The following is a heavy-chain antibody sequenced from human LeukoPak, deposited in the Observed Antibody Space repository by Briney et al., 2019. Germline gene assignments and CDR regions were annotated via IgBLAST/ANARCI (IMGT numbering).Heavy chain of an antibody. J-gene: IGHJ4*02. CDR3: ARDWATALDY. CDR1: GFTFTADY. D-gene: IGHD1-26*01. Sequence: GGSLRLSCAASGFTFTADYMDWVRQAPGKGLEWVGRITNKPKSYSTQYAASVKGRFTTSRDDSKNSLYLQMNSLKIEDTAVYYCARDWATALDYWGQGTLVTVSS. V-gene: IGHV3-72*01. CDR2: ITNKPKSYST.